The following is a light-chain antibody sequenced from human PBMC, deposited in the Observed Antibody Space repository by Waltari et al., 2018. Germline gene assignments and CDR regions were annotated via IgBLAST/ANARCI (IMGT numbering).Light chain of an antibody. CDR2: HSS. Sequence: EIVLTQSPGTLSLSAGERATLSCRASQSASIYFALYQQQPGQAPRLLMYHSSTSATGIPDRFSGSGSGTDFSLTISRLEPEDFAVYYCQNYERLPATFGQGTKVEIK. CDR1: QSASIY. CDR3: QNYERLPAT. J-gene: IGKJ1*01. V-gene: IGKV3-20*01.